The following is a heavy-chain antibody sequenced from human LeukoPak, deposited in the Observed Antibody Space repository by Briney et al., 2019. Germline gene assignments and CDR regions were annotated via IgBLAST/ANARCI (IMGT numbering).Heavy chain of an antibody. CDR2: INHSGST. CDR3: ARGGGRSGWYFDY. J-gene: IGHJ4*02. V-gene: IGHV4-34*01. D-gene: IGHD6-19*01. CDR1: GGSFSDYY. Sequence: SENLSLNCSVYGGSFSDYYWMWIRQPPGKGLEWIGEINHSGSTNYKPSLNSRVTISVDTSKNQFSVNLSSVTAADTAVYFCARGGGRSGWYFDYWGQGTLVTVFS.